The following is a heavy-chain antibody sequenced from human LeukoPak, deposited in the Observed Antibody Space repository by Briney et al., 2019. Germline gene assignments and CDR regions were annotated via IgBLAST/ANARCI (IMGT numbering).Heavy chain of an antibody. CDR2: ISGSGGST. D-gene: IGHD3-16*02. CDR3: AKEYDCVWGSYRSPHYFDY. Sequence: PGGSLRLSCAASVFTFSSYAMSWVRQAPGKGLEWVSAISGSGGSTYYADSVKGRFTISRDNSKNTLYLQMNSLRAEDTAVYYCAKEYDCVWGSYRSPHYFDYWGQGTLVTVSS. J-gene: IGHJ4*02. V-gene: IGHV3-23*01. CDR1: VFTFSSYA.